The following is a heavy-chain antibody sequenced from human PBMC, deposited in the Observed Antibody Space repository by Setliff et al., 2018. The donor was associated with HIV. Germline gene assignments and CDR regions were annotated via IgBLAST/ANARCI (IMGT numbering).Heavy chain of an antibody. V-gene: IGHV4-34*01. J-gene: IGHJ6*03. CDR1: GESFTDYF. D-gene: IGHD1-26*01. Sequence: SETLSLTCAVYGESFTDYFWTWIRQSPGKGLEWLGEINHSGSTNQNPSLKSRFIVSVDTSKNQFSLRLNSVTAADTAIYYCARQRGSGTFYYYSYYMDVWGKGTAVTVSS. CDR3: ARQRGSGTFYYYSYYMDV. CDR2: INHSGST.